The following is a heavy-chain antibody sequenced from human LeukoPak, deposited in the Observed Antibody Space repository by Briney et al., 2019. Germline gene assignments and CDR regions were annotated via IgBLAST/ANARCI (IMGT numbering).Heavy chain of an antibody. CDR2: ISAYNGNT. V-gene: IGHV1-18*01. J-gene: IGHJ4*02. CDR3: ARDHGHKSVDY. CDR1: GYTFSSYG. D-gene: IGHD2-21*01. Sequence: ASVKVSCKASGYTFSSYGISWLRXAPGQGLEWMGWISAYNGNTNYAQKFQGRVTMTTDTXTSTLYMEVRSLRSDDTAVYYCARDHGHKSVDYWGQGTLVTVSS.